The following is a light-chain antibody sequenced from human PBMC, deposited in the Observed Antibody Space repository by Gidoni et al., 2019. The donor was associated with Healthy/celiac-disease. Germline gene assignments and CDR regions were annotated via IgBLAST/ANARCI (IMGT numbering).Light chain of an antibody. CDR1: RSVSSN. V-gene: IGKV3-15*01. CDR3: QQYNNWPYT. J-gene: IGKJ2*01. Sequence: EIVMPQSPATLSVSPGERTTLSCTASRSVSSNLAWYQQKPGQAPRLLIYGASNRATGIPARFSGSGSGTEFTLTISSLQSEDFAVYYCQQYNNWPYTFGQGTKLEIK. CDR2: GAS.